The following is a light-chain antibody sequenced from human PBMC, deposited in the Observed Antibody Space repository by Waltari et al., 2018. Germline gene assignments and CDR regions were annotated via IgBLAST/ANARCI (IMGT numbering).Light chain of an antibody. CDR1: QSLVHSDGNTY. CDR2: KVS. J-gene: IGKJ4*01. Sequence: EVLMTQSPLSLPISHGQPAYHSCRSSQSLVHSDGNTYLSWYHQKPGQPPRLLIYKVSNRDSGVPDRFSGSGAGTDFTLKISRVEAEDVGVYYCGQGTHLPTFGGGTKVDIK. CDR3: GQGTHLPT. V-gene: IGKV2-30*02.